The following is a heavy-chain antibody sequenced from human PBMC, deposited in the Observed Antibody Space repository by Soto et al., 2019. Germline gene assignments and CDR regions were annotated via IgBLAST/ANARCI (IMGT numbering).Heavy chain of an antibody. J-gene: IGHJ4*02. V-gene: IGHV5-51*01. Sequence: PGESLKISCKGSGYSFTSYWIGWARQMPGKGLEWMGIIYPGDSDTRYSPSFQGQVTMSADKSISTAYLQWSSLKASDTAMYYCARHGASYLDYFDYWGQGTLVTVSS. D-gene: IGHD1-26*01. CDR3: ARHGASYLDYFDY. CDR2: IYPGDSDT. CDR1: GYSFTSYW.